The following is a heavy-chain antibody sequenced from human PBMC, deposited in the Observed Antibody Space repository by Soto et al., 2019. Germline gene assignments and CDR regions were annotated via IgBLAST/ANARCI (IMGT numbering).Heavy chain of an antibody. CDR1: GGTFSSYT. J-gene: IGHJ4*02. CDR2: IIPILGIA. D-gene: IGHD2-15*01. Sequence: QVQLVQSGAEVKKPGSSVKVPCKASGGTFSSYTISWVRQAPGQGLEWMGRIIPILGIANYAQKFQGRVTITADKSTSTAYMELSSLRSEDTAVYYCASEATSRADTWGQGTLVTVSS. CDR3: ASEATSRADT. V-gene: IGHV1-69*02.